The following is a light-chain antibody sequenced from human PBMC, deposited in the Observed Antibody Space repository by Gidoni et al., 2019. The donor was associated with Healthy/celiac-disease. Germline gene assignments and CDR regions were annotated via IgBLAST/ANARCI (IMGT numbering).Light chain of an antibody. Sequence: EIVLTQSPGTLSLSPGERATLSCRASQSVSSSYLAWYQQKPGQAPRLLTYGASSRATGLPDRFSGSGSGTDFTLTISRLEPEDFAVYYCQQYGSSPLTFGGGTKVEIK. CDR1: QSVSSSY. CDR2: GAS. V-gene: IGKV3-20*01. J-gene: IGKJ4*01. CDR3: QQYGSSPLT.